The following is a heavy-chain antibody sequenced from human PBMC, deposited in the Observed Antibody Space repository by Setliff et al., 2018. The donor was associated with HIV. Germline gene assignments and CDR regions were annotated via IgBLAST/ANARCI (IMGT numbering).Heavy chain of an antibody. CDR3: ARGSFCGGDCYSPFDY. J-gene: IGHJ4*02. D-gene: IGHD2-21*02. CDR2: MNPKSGNT. Sequence: ASVKVSCKASGYTFTQSDINWVRQATGQSPEWMGWMNPKSGNTGYKQTFQDRITITRETSINTIHMELKSLTSEDTAVYKCARGSFCGGDCYSPFDYWGQGMLVTVSS. V-gene: IGHV1-8*03. CDR1: GYTFTQSD.